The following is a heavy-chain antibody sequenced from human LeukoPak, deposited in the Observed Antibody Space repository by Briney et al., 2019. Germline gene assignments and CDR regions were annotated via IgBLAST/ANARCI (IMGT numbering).Heavy chain of an antibody. CDR2: ISAYNGNT. V-gene: IGHV1-18*01. CDR1: GYTFTSYG. J-gene: IGHJ6*03. Sequence: GASVKVSCKASGYTFTSYGISWVRQAPGQGLEWMGWISAYNGNTNYAQKLQGRVTMTTDTSTSTAYMELRSLRSDDTAVYYCARGLTPDYYYYYMDVWGKGTTVTVSS. D-gene: IGHD4-17*01. CDR3: ARGLTPDYYYYYMDV.